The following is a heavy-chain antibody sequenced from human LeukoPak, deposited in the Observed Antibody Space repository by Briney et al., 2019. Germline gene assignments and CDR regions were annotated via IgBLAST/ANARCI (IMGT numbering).Heavy chain of an antibody. J-gene: IGHJ4*02. CDR1: GGSISSGGYY. CDR2: IYYSGST. Sequence: SQTLSLTCTVSGGSISSGGYYWSWIRQHPGKGLEWIGYIYYSGSTYYNPSLKSRVTISVDTSKNQFSLKLSSVTAADTAVYYCARRSTYYDILTGYYMERYFDYWGQGTLVTVSS. D-gene: IGHD3-9*01. CDR3: ARRSTYYDILTGYYMERYFDY. V-gene: IGHV4-31*03.